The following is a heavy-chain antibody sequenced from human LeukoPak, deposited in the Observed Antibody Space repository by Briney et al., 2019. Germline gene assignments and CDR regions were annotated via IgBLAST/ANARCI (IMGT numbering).Heavy chain of an antibody. J-gene: IGHJ4*02. Sequence: SETLSLTCTVSGGSISSYYWSWIRQPPGKGLEWIGYIYYSGSTNYNPSLKSRVTISVDTSKNQFSLKLSSVTAADTAVYYCASRIQLWDPFDYWGQGTLVTVSS. V-gene: IGHV4-59*08. CDR1: GGSISSYY. CDR2: IYYSGST. CDR3: ASRIQLWDPFDY. D-gene: IGHD5-18*01.